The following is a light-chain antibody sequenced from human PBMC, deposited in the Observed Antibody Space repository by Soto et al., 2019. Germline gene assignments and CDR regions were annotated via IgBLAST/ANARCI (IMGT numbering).Light chain of an antibody. CDR2: DVS. J-gene: IGLJ2*01. Sequence: QSALTQPASVSGSPGQSITISCTGTSSDVGGYNHVSWHQQHPGKAPKLIIHDVSNRPSGVSNRFSGFKSGNTASLTISGLQAEDEADYYCSSFTSRTTLIFGGGTKVTVL. CDR1: SSDVGGYNH. V-gene: IGLV2-14*03. CDR3: SSFTSRTTLI.